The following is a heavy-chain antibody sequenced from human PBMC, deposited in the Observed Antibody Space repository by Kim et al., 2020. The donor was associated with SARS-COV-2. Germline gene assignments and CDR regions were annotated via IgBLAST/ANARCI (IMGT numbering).Heavy chain of an antibody. V-gene: IGHV3-53*01. CDR2: IYSGGST. CDR1: GFTVSSNY. J-gene: IGHJ4*02. D-gene: IGHD2-2*01. Sequence: GGSLRLSCAASGFTVSSNYMSWVRQAPGKGLEWVSVIYSGGSTYYADSVKGRFTISRDNSKNTLYLQMNSLRAEDTAVYYCARDRYCSSTSCHDYWGQGTLVTVSS. CDR3: ARDRYCSSTSCHDY.